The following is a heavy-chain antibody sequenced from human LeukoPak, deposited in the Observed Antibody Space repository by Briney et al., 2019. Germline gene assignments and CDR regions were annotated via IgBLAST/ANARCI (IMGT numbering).Heavy chain of an antibody. V-gene: IGHV3-21*01. CDR1: EFTFSSYS. CDR3: ARQSIAVAGLFDY. Sequence: GGSLRLSCAASEFTFSSYSMNWVRQAPGKGLEWVSSISSSSSYIYYADSVKGRFTISRDNAKNSLYLQMNSLRAEDTAVYYCARQSIAVAGLFDYWGQGTLVTVSS. D-gene: IGHD6-19*01. J-gene: IGHJ4*02. CDR2: ISSSSSYI.